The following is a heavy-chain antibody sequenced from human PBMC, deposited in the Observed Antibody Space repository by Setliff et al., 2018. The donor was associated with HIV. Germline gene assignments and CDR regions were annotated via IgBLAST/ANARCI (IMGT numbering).Heavy chain of an antibody. CDR3: ARESPSSSWFYFDF. CDR1: GGSISSGDYY. Sequence: SETLSLTCTVSGGSISSGDYYWSWIRQPPGKGLEWIGNIYDSESTYYNPSLKSRVTISVDTSKNHFSLKLRSVTAADTAVYYCARESPSSSWFYFDFWGQGTLVTVSS. J-gene: IGHJ4*02. V-gene: IGHV4-30-4*02. CDR2: IYDSEST. D-gene: IGHD6-13*01.